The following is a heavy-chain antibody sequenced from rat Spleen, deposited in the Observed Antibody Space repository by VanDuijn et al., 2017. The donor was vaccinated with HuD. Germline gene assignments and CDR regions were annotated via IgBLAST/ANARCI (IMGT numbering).Heavy chain of an antibody. J-gene: IGHJ2*01. V-gene: IGHV5S14*01. Sequence: EVHLVESGGGLVQPGRSLKLSCAASGFIFSNFAMAWVRQTPTKGLEWVASISIGGGNTYYRDSVKGRFTISRDNAENTQYLRMDSLRSEDTATYFCARQGGSWELGYWGQGVMVTVSS. D-gene: IGHD5-1*01. CDR3: ARQGGSWELGY. CDR2: ISIGGGNT. CDR1: GFIFSNFA.